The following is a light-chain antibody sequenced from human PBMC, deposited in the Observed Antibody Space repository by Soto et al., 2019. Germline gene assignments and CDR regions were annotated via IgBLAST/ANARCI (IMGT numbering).Light chain of an antibody. CDR3: CLSHGGVVV. CDR2: DTN. J-gene: IGLJ2*01. CDR1: TGAVTSGHW. V-gene: IGLV7-46*01. Sequence: QAVVTQESSLTVSPGGTVTVTCGSSTGAVTSGHWPYWFQQRPGQAPRTLIYDTNIKHPWTPGRFSGSLLGGKAALTLSGAQPEDEADYYCCLSHGGVVVFGGGTRLTV.